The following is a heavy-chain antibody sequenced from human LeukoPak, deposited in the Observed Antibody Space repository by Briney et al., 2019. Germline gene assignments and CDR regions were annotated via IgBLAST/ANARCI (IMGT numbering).Heavy chain of an antibody. Sequence: GGSLRLSCAASGSTFSNAWMSWVRQAPGKGLEWVGRIKSKTDGGTTDYAAPVKGRFTISRDDSKNTLYLQMNSLKTEDTAVYYCTTVYCTNGVCYTSDYWGQGTLVTVSS. CDR3: TTVYCTNGVCYTSDY. D-gene: IGHD2-8*01. CDR1: GSTFSNAW. J-gene: IGHJ4*02. CDR2: IKSKTDGGTT. V-gene: IGHV3-15*01.